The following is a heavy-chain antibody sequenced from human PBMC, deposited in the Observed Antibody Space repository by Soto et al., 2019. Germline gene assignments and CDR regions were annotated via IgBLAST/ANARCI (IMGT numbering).Heavy chain of an antibody. D-gene: IGHD3-10*01. CDR1: GGSISSYY. V-gene: IGHV4-59*01. Sequence: SETLSLTCTVTGGSISSYYWSWIRQPPGKGLEWIGYIYYSGSTNYNPSLKSRVTISVDTSKNQFSLKLSSVTAADTAVYYCARDLYYYGSGKSYYYYYMDVWGKGTTVTVSS. J-gene: IGHJ6*03. CDR3: ARDLYYYGSGKSYYYYYMDV. CDR2: IYYSGST.